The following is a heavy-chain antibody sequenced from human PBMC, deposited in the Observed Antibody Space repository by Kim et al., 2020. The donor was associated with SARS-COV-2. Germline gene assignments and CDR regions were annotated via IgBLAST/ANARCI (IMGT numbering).Heavy chain of an antibody. V-gene: IGHV4-39*07. CDR3: ARDLVDTAMVPPLAYYYGMDV. J-gene: IGHJ6*02. D-gene: IGHD5-18*01. CDR1: GGSISSSSYY. Sequence: SETLSLTCTVSGGSISSSSYYWGWIRQPPGKGLEWIGSIYYSGSTYYNQSLKSRVTISVDTSKNQFSLKLSSVTAADTAVYYCARDLVDTAMVPPLAYYYGMDVWGQGTTVTVSS. CDR2: IYYSGST.